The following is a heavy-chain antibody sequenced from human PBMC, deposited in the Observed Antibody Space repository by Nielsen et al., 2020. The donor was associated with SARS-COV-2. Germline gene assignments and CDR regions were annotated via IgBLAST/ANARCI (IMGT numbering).Heavy chain of an antibody. Sequence: GESLKISCAASGFTFSSYWMNWVRQAPGKGLEWVAVISYDGSNKYYADSVKGRFTISRDNSKNTLYLQMNSLRAEDTAVYYCARDRIAARPPLLDYWGQGTLVTVSS. CDR1: GFTFSSYW. V-gene: IGHV3-30-3*01. D-gene: IGHD6-6*01. J-gene: IGHJ4*02. CDR2: ISYDGSNK. CDR3: ARDRIAARPPLLDY.